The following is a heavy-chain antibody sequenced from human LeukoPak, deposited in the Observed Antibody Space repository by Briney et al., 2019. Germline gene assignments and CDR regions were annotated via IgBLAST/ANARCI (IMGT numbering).Heavy chain of an antibody. CDR2: ISGGGGST. Sequence: GGSLRLSCAASGFTFSNSYMNWVRQAPGKGLEWVSTISGGGGSTYYADSVKGRFTISRDNSKNTLYLQVNSLRAEDTAVYYCAKGGKWDVTPFDYWGQGTLVTVSS. CDR3: AKGGKWDVTPFDY. V-gene: IGHV3-23*01. D-gene: IGHD1-26*01. J-gene: IGHJ4*02. CDR1: GFTFSNSY.